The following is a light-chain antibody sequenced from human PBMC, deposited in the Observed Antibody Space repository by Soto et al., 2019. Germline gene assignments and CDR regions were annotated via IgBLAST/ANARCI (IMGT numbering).Light chain of an antibody. Sequence: QSALTQPASVSGSVGQSITISCTGTSSDVGGYDFVSWYQHHPGKAPKLIIYEVRTRPSGVSDRFSDSKSGNTASLTISGLQAEDEADYYCSSYTSDWGVFGTGTKLTVL. J-gene: IGLJ1*01. CDR1: SSDVGGYDF. CDR2: EVR. V-gene: IGLV2-14*01. CDR3: SSYTSDWGV.